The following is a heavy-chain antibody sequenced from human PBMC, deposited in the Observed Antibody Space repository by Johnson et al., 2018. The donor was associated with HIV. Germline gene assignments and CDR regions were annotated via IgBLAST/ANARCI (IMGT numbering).Heavy chain of an antibody. Sequence: VQLVESGGGVVQPGGSLRLSCAASGFTFSSYAMSWVRQAPGKGLEWVSAISGSGGSTYYADSVKCRLTISRDNSKNTLYLQMNNLRAEDTAMYYCAKDDYGDLWVGAFDIWGQGTMVTVSS. CDR1: GFTFSSYA. J-gene: IGHJ3*02. CDR2: ISGSGGST. V-gene: IGHV3-23*04. D-gene: IGHD4-17*01. CDR3: AKDDYGDLWVGAFDI.